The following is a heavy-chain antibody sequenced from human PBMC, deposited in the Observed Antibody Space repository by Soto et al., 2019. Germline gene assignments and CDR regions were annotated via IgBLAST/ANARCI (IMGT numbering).Heavy chain of an antibody. CDR1: GFTFGSYA. V-gene: IGHV3-23*01. D-gene: IGHD6-13*01. CDR3: ATPYSSSWFSPFDY. J-gene: IGHJ4*02. CDR2: IGAGYGT. Sequence: EVQLLESGGGLVQPGGSLRLSCAASGFTFGSYAMSWVRQAPGKGLEWVSSIGAGYGTYYADSVKGRFTISRDNSKNTLCLQMNSLRAEDTAIYYCATPYSSSWFSPFDYWGQGSLVTVSS.